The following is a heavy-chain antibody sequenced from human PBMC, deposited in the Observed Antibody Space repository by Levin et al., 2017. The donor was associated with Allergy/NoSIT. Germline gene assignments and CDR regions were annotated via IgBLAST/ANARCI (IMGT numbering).Heavy chain of an antibody. D-gene: IGHD1-26*01. J-gene: IGHJ2*01. CDR3: ARAASATTDWYFDL. CDR1: GFTFSSNS. Sequence: LSLTCAASGFTFSSNSMNWVRQAPERGLEWVSSISSSGAYIYQADSVKGRFTISRDNAKNSLYLQMNSLRAEDTAVYYCARAASATTDWYFDLRGRGTLVTVSS. V-gene: IGHV3-21*01. CDR2: ISSSGAYI.